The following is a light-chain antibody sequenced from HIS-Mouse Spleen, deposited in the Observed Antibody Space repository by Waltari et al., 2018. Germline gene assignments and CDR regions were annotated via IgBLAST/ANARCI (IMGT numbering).Light chain of an antibody. CDR2: EGS. CDR1: SSDVGSYNL. CDR3: CSYAGSSTWV. V-gene: IGLV2-23*01. J-gene: IGLJ3*02. Sequence: QSALTQPASVSGSPEQSITIACTGTSSDVGSYNLVSSSHQHPGKAPKLMIDEGSKRPSGVSNRFSGSKSGNTASLTISGLQAEDEADYYCCSYAGSSTWVFGGGTKLTVL.